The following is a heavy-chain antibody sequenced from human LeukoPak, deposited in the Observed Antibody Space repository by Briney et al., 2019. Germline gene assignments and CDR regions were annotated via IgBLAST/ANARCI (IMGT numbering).Heavy chain of an antibody. D-gene: IGHD4-17*01. Sequence: VGSLRLSCAASGFTFSSYSMNWVRQAPGKGLEWVSSISSSSSYIYYADSVKGRFTISRDNAKNSLYLQMNSLRAEDTAVYYCARDRRLGDYNDAFDIWGQGTMVTVSS. V-gene: IGHV3-21*01. J-gene: IGHJ3*02. CDR2: ISSSSSYI. CDR3: ARDRRLGDYNDAFDI. CDR1: GFTFSSYS.